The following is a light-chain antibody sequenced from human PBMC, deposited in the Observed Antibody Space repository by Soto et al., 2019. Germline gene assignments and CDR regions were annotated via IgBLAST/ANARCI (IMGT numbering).Light chain of an antibody. Sequence: DLHVTHSPSTLSGSVIDRVSITFRSSQTISSWLALYQQKPGKAPKLLIYKASTLKSGVPSRFSGSGSGTEFTLTISSLQPDDFATYDCQHYNSYSEAFGQGTK. CDR1: QTISSW. V-gene: IGKV1-5*03. CDR3: QHYNSYSEA. CDR2: KAS. J-gene: IGKJ1*01.